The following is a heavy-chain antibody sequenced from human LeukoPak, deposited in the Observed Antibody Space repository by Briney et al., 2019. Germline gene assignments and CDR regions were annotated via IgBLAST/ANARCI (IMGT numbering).Heavy chain of an antibody. CDR2: INPNSGGT. V-gene: IGHV1-2*02. CDR1: GYTFTGYY. CDR3: ARVRSDIVVVPAARDYYYYYYMDA. Sequence: ASVKVSCKASGYTFTGYYMHWVRQAPGQGLEWMGWINPNSGGTNYAQKFQGRVTMTRDTSISTAYMELSRLRSDDTAVYYCARVRSDIVVVPAARDYYYYYYMDAWGKGTTVTVSS. D-gene: IGHD2-2*01. J-gene: IGHJ6*03.